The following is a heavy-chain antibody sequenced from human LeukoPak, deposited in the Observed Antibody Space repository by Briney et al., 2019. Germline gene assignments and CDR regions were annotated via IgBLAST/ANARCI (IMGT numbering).Heavy chain of an antibody. Sequence: SETLSLTCTVSGGSISSYYWSWIRQPPGKGLEWIGYIYYSGSTNYNPSLKSRVTMSVDTSKNQFSLKLSSVTAADTAVYYCARYGLAYTYDFWGQGTLVTVS. D-gene: IGHD3-16*01. V-gene: IGHV4-59*01. CDR2: IYYSGST. J-gene: IGHJ4*02. CDR3: ARYGLAYTYDF. CDR1: GGSISSYY.